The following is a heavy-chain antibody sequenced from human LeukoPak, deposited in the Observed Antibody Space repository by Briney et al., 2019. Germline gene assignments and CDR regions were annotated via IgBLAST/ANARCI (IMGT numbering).Heavy chain of an antibody. D-gene: IGHD3-22*01. CDR3: VRDSALITMIVVVSPSPFDY. V-gene: IGHV3-30-3*01. Sequence: GGSLRLSCAASGFTFSSYAMHCARQAPGKGLEWGAVISYDGSNKYYADSVKGRFTISRDNSKNTLYLQMNSLRAEDTAVYYCVRDSALITMIVVVSPSPFDYWGQGNLVTVSS. J-gene: IGHJ4*02. CDR2: ISYDGSNK. CDR1: GFTFSSYA.